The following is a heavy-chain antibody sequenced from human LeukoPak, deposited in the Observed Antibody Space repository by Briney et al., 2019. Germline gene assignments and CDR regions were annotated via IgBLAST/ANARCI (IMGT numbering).Heavy chain of an antibody. CDR3: VGGDWYGGYFDY. D-gene: IGHD2-21*02. V-gene: IGHV1-2*06. CDR1: GYTFSGYY. Sequence: GASVKVSCKASGYTFSGYYMHWVRQAPGQGLEWMGRINPNSGGTDYAQKFQGRVTMTRDTSISTAYMELSRLRSGDTTVYYCVGGDWYGGYFDYWGQGTLVTVSS. CDR2: INPNSGGT. J-gene: IGHJ4*02.